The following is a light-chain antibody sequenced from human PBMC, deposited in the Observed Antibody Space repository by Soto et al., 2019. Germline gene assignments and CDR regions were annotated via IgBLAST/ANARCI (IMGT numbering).Light chain of an antibody. CDR1: SSDVGANNY. Sequence: QSALSQPASVSGSPGQPITISCTGTSSDVGANNYVSWYQHHPGKAPKLLIYEVSNRPSGVSSRFSGSKSGNTASLTISGLQAEDEADYYCSSYINSITFVVFGGGTQLTVL. CDR2: EVS. J-gene: IGLJ2*01. CDR3: SSYINSITFVV. V-gene: IGLV2-14*01.